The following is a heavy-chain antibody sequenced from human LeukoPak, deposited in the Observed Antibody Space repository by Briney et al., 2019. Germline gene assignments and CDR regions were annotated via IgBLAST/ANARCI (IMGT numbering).Heavy chain of an antibody. J-gene: IGHJ3*02. CDR1: GYSFTSYR. CDR3: ARAQKLDDAFDI. Sequence: GESLKISCKGSGYSFTSYRIGWGRQMPGKGLEWMGIIYPGDSDTRYSPSFRGQVTISADKSISTAYLQWSSLKASDTAMYYCARAQKLDDAFDIWGQGTMVTVSS. V-gene: IGHV5-51*01. CDR2: IYPGDSDT. D-gene: IGHD1-1*01.